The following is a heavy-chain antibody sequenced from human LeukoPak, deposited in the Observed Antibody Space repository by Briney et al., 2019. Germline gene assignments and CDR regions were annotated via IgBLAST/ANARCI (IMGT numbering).Heavy chain of an antibody. V-gene: IGHV3-23*01. CDR3: AKASYYYDSSGYFVRGYYFDY. CDR2: ISGSGGST. CDR1: GFTFSSYA. J-gene: IGHJ4*02. Sequence: SGGSLRLSCAASGFTFSSYAMSWVRQAPGKGLEWVSAISGSGGSTYYADSVKGRFTISRDNSKNTLYLQMNSLRAEDTAVYYRAKASYYYDSSGYFVRGYYFDYWGQGTLVTVSS. D-gene: IGHD3-22*01.